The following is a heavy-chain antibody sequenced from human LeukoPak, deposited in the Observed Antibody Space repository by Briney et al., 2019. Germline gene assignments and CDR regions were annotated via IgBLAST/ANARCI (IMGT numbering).Heavy chain of an antibody. CDR1: GGSISSISFS. Sequence: SETLSLTCSVSGGSISSISFSWGWIRQPPGKGLEWIGNIDYSGTTQYNPSLKSRVAVSLDTSKNQFSLRLTSVTAADTAVYYCARDDLRSDWFDPWGPGTLVIVSS. V-gene: IGHV4-39*07. J-gene: IGHJ5*02. CDR2: IDYSGTT. CDR3: ARDDLRSDWFDP.